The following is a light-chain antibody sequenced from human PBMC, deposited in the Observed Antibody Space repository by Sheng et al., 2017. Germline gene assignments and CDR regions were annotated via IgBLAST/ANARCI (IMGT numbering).Light chain of an antibody. CDR2: DDD. CDR3: HVWDRSSDAVI. V-gene: IGLV3-21*02. Sequence: SYVVTQPPSVSVAPGRDGQNFLWGRRKLKIRVVHWYQQKPGQAPFLVVYDDDKRPSGIPEPILWLHSGNTGHPDISRVEAGDEADYYCHVWDRSSDAVIFGGGTKVDRP. J-gene: IGLJ2*01. CDR1: KLKIRV.